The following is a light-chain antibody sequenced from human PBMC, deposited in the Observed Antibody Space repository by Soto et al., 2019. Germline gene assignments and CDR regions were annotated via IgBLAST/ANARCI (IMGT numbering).Light chain of an antibody. CDR3: QQYDNSAIT. J-gene: IGKJ5*01. Sequence: EIVLTQSPGTLSLSPGERATLSCRASQIVSSSYLAWYQQKPGQAPRLLIYDASSRATGIPDRFSGSGSGTDFTLTISRLEPEDFAVYYCQQYDNSAITLGQGTRLAIK. CDR2: DAS. V-gene: IGKV3-20*01. CDR1: QIVSSSY.